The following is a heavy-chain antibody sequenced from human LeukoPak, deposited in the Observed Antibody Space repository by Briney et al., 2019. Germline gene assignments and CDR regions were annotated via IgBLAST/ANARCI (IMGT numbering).Heavy chain of an antibody. J-gene: IGHJ3*02. CDR3: ARVDGSDAFDI. D-gene: IGHD5-24*01. V-gene: IGHV3-21*01. CDR1: GFTFSSYT. Sequence: GGSLRLSCAASGFTFSSYTMSWVRQAPGKGLEWVSSIRSSSSNIYYVDSLKGRFSISRDNAKNSLYLQMNSRRAEDTAVYYCARVDGSDAFDIWGQGTMVSVST. CDR2: IRSSSSNI.